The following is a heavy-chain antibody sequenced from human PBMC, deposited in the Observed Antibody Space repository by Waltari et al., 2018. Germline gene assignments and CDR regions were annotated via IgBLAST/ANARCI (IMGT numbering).Heavy chain of an antibody. CDR1: GFTFSSYA. D-gene: IGHD6-6*01. V-gene: IGHV3-23*03. J-gene: IGHJ4*02. CDR2: IYSGGST. CDR3: AKGSSSGY. Sequence: EVQLLESGGGLVQPGGSLRLSCAASGFTFSSYAMSWVRQAPGKGLEWVSVIYSGGSTYYADSVKCRFTISRDNSKNTLYLQMNSLRAEDTAVYYCAKGSSSGYWGQGTLVTVSS.